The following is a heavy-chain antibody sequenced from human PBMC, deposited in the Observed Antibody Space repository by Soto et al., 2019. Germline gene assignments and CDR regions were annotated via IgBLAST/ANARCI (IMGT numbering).Heavy chain of an antibody. CDR2: IYSGGST. D-gene: IGHD2-2*01. Sequence: PGGSLRLSCAASGFTVSSNFMSWVRQAPGKGLEWVSLIYSGGSTYYADSVKGRFTISRDNSKNTLYLQMNGLRAEDTAVYYCARDPLTPYCISTSCPPPYYYYGMDVWGQGTTVTVSS. CDR3: ARDPLTPYCISTSCPPPYYYYGMDV. V-gene: IGHV3-66*01. CDR1: GFTVSSNF. J-gene: IGHJ6*02.